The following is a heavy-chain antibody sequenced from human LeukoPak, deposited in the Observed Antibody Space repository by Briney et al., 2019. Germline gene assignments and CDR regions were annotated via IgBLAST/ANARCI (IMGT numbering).Heavy chain of an antibody. CDR1: GFIFSDYW. D-gene: IGHD3/OR15-3a*01. CDR2: INTDGSSI. J-gene: IGHJ4*02. CDR3: ARDLTGLVSDY. Sequence: GGSLRLSCAASGFIFSDYWMHWVRQAPGKGLVWVSRINTDGSSINYADSVKGRFTISRDNAKNTLHLKMNSLRAEDTAVYYCARDLTGLVSDYWGQGKMVTVSS. V-gene: IGHV3-74*01.